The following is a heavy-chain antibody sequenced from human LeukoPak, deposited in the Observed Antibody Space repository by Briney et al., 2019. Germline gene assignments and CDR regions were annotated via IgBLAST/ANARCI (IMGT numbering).Heavy chain of an antibody. CDR1: GGTFSSYA. CDR2: IIPTLGIA. Sequence: GSSVKVSCKASGGTFSSYAISWVRQAPGQGLEWMGRIIPTLGIANYAQKFQGRVTITADKSTSTAYMELSSLRSEDTAVYYCARGHSVRYYFDYWGQGTLVTVSS. V-gene: IGHV1-69*04. D-gene: IGHD4-17*01. CDR3: ARGHSVRYYFDY. J-gene: IGHJ4*02.